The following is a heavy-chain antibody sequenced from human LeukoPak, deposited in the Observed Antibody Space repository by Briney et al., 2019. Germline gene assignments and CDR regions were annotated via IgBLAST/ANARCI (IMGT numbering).Heavy chain of an antibody. D-gene: IGHD3-22*01. CDR2: IYPNSGGT. CDR3: ARVLRYDDSSGYYAY. J-gene: IGHJ4*02. V-gene: IGHV1-2*02. CDR1: GYTFTGHY. Sequence: ASVKVSCKASGYTFTGHYMHWVRQAPGQGLEWMGWIYPNSGGTNYAQTLQGRVTMTRDTSISIVYMELSGLRTDDTAVYYCARVLRYDDSSGYYAYWGQGTLVTVSS.